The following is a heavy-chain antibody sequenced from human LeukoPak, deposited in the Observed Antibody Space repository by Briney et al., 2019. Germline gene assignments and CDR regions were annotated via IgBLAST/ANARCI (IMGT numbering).Heavy chain of an antibody. CDR3: AAQPCSVGRCYLDY. Sequence: PGGSLTLSCAASGVTFSSFAMHWVRQAPGTGLEWVAVMSYHGRDTYYADSVKGRFTISRDNSKNTLYLQLNSLGAEDTAVYYCAAQPCSVGRCYLDYWGQGTLVTVPS. J-gene: IGHJ4*02. CDR1: GVTFSSFA. D-gene: IGHD2-15*01. CDR2: MSYHGRDT. V-gene: IGHV3-30*04.